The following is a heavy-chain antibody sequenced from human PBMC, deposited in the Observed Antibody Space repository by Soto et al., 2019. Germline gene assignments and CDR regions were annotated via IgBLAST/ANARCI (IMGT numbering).Heavy chain of an antibody. D-gene: IGHD6-25*01. V-gene: IGHV3-30-3*01. CDR3: ARDINRLLPNYFDY. CDR2: ISPDGGIT. CDR1: GFTFSYYE. J-gene: IGHJ4*02. Sequence: GGSLRLSCAASGFTFSYYEMHWVRQAPGKGLEWVTVISPDGGITIYSASVRGRFTVSRDNSKSTLHLQMDSLRPDDTAVYYCARDINRLLPNYFDYWGQGTLVTVSS.